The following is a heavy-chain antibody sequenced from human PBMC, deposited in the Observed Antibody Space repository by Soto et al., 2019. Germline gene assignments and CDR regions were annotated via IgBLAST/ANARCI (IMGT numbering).Heavy chain of an antibody. CDR1: GYSGGTYT. CDR2: VNAGNGET. CDR3: GRDDGSSHYNADWIDS. D-gene: IGHD3-22*01. J-gene: IGHJ5*01. Sequence: QVRLVQSGAEVRKPGASVKVLCKVSGYSGGTYTIHWVRQDPGQRLEWLGRVNAGNGETKYSQKFHVRVTISSDNSANTVALEHSSLTSEDTALDYCGRDDGSSHYNADWIDSWGKGSRVTVSS. V-gene: IGHV1-3*01.